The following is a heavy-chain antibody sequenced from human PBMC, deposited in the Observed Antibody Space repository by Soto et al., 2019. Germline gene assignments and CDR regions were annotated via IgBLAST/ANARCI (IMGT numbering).Heavy chain of an antibody. J-gene: IGHJ3*02. CDR3: TTDSPYYDFWSGYI. CDR1: GFTFSNAW. Sequence: GGSLRLSCAASGFTFSNAWMSWVRQAPGKGLEWVGRIKSKTDGGTTDYAAPVKGRFTISRDDSKNTLYLQMNSLKTEDTAVYYCTTDSPYYDFWSGYIWGQGTMVTVSS. V-gene: IGHV3-15*01. D-gene: IGHD3-3*01. CDR2: IKSKTDGGTT.